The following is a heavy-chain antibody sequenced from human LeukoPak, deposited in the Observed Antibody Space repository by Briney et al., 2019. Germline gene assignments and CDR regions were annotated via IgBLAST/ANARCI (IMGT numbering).Heavy chain of an antibody. J-gene: IGHJ6*02. D-gene: IGHD3-10*01. CDR2: ISYDGSNK. CDR3: ARQQGEWFGELLDSYYYYGMDV. V-gene: IGHV3-30*04. CDR1: GFTFSSYA. Sequence: GRSLRLSCAASGFTFSSYAMHWVRQAPGKGLEWVAVISYDGSNKYYADSVKGRFTISRDNSKNTLYLQMNSLRAEDTAVYYCARQQGEWFGELLDSYYYYGMDVWGQGTTVTVSS.